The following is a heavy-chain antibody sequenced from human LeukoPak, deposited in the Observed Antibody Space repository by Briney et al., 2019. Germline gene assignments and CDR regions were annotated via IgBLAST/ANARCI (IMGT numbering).Heavy chain of an antibody. CDR3: ARGVSSSWSDDAFDI. Sequence: ASVKVSCKASGYTFTSYGISWVRQAPGQGREWMGWISAYNGNTNYAQKLQGRVTMTTDTSTSTAYMELRSLRSDDTAVYYCARGVSSSWSDDAFDIWGQGTMVTVSS. CDR1: GYTFTSYG. D-gene: IGHD6-13*01. CDR2: ISAYNGNT. J-gene: IGHJ3*02. V-gene: IGHV1-18*01.